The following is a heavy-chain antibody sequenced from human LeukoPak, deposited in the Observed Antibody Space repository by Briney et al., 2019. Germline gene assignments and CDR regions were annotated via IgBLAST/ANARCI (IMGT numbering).Heavy chain of an antibody. CDR2: IIPIFGTA. J-gene: IGHJ4*02. Sequence: SVKVSCKAPGGTFSSYDISWVRQAPGQGLEWMGGIIPIFGTANYAQKFQDRVTITTDQSTSTAYMELSSLRSEDTAVYYCARGGSSPPPFDYWGQGTLVIVSS. CDR3: ARGGSSPPPFDY. D-gene: IGHD3-16*01. CDR1: GGTFSSYD. V-gene: IGHV1-69*05.